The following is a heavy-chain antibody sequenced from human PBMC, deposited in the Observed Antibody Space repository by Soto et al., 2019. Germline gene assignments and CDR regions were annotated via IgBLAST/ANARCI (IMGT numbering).Heavy chain of an antibody. J-gene: IGHJ4*02. CDR3: ARPSGSYLYYFDY. D-gene: IGHD1-26*01. Sequence: QLPLQESGPGLVKPSETLSLTCTVSGGSISSSYYYWGWIRQPPGKGLEWIGSIYYSGGTYYSPSLKSRVTTSVDTSKNQFSLKLSSVTAADTAVYYCARPSGSYLYYFDYWGQGTLVTVSS. CDR1: GGSISSSYYY. V-gene: IGHV4-39*01. CDR2: IYYSGGT.